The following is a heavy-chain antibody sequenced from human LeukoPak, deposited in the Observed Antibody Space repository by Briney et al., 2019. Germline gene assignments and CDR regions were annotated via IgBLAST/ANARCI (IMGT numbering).Heavy chain of an antibody. CDR3: ARDLRKGIAAAGISY. J-gene: IGHJ4*02. CDR1: GYTFTSYG. D-gene: IGHD6-13*01. V-gene: IGHV1-18*01. Sequence: EASVKVSCKASGYTFTSYGISWVRQAPGQGLEWMGWISAYNGNTNYAQKLQGRVTMTTDTSTSTAYMELRSLRSDDTAVYYCARDLRKGIAAAGISYWGQGTLVTVSS. CDR2: ISAYNGNT.